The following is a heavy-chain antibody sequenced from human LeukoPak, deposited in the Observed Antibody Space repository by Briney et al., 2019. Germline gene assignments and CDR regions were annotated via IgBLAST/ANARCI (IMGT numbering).Heavy chain of an antibody. Sequence: GGSLRLSCAASGFTFSSYSMNWVRQAPGKGLEWVSSISSSSSYIYYADSVKGRFTISRDNAKNSPYLQMNSLRAEDTAAYYCARDGVVGAITFDYWGQGTLVTVSS. D-gene: IGHD1-26*01. CDR2: ISSSSSYI. J-gene: IGHJ4*02. V-gene: IGHV3-21*01. CDR3: ARDGVVGAITFDY. CDR1: GFTFSSYS.